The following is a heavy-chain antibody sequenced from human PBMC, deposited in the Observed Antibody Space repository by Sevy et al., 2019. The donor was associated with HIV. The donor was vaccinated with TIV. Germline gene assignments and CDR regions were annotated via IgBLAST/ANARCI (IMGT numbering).Heavy chain of an antibody. CDR3: AKDKTRGGYYDFWSGSPAPWGGMDV. J-gene: IGHJ6*02. Sequence: GGSLRLSCAASGFTFDDYAMHWVRQAPGKGLEWVSGISWNSGSIGYADSVKGRFTISRDNAKNSLYLQMNRLRAEDTALYYCAKDKTRGGYYDFWSGSPAPWGGMDVWGQGTTVTVSS. V-gene: IGHV3-9*01. CDR2: ISWNSGSI. D-gene: IGHD3-3*01. CDR1: GFTFDDYA.